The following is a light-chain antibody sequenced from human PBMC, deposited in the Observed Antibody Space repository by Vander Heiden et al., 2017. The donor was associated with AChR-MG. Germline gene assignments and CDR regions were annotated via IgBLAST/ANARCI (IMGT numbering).Light chain of an antibody. CDR3: RQYAYSPLT. CDR2: GAS. V-gene: IGKV3-20*01. CDR1: QSLYNNH. J-gene: IGKJ4*01. Sequence: EVVLTQSPGAPSLSPGERATLSCRASQSLYNNHLAWYQQKPGQAPRLLIYGASRRAAGIPDKFSGSASGTDFTLTINGLEPEDFAVYYCRQYAYSPLTFGGGTKVDLK.